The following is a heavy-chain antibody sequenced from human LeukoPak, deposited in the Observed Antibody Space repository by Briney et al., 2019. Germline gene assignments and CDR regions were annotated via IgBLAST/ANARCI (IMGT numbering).Heavy chain of an antibody. V-gene: IGHV4-4*07. CDR1: VGSISSYY. D-gene: IGHD4-17*01. Sequence: SETLSLTCTVSVGSISSYYWSWVRQPAGKGLEGSGRIDISGSTNYNPSLKRRVTMSVDTSKSQFSLQLPPVTAADTAVYYCARETSTVTYRIFDYWGQGTLVTVSS. CDR3: ARETSTVTYRIFDY. J-gene: IGHJ4*02. CDR2: IDISGST.